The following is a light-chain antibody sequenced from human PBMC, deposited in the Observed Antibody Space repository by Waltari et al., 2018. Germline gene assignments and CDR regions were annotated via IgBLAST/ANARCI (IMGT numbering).Light chain of an antibody. CDR1: QNINTW. CDR3: LQYNGEPRT. J-gene: IGKJ1*01. V-gene: IGKV1-5*03. Sequence: DIQMTQSPSTLSAPVGDRVTITCRASQNINTWLAWHQQKPGKAPNLLIYKASSLESGVPSRFSGSGSGTEFTLTISSLQPDDFATYYCLQYNGEPRTFRQGTKVEVK. CDR2: KAS.